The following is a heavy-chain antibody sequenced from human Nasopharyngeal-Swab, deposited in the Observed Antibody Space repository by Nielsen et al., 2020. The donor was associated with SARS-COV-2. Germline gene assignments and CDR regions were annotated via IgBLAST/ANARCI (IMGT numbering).Heavy chain of an antibody. Sequence: SETLSLTCSVSGGSFNGFYWNWIRQPPGKGLEWIGEINHNERTNYNPSLKSRVIMLVDTSNNQVSLKLSSVTAADTAVYFCARAGRVGDAFTGLDVWGQGTTVTVSS. J-gene: IGHJ6*02. CDR3: ARAGRVGDAFTGLDV. CDR2: INHNERT. V-gene: IGHV4-34*01. D-gene: IGHD1-26*01. CDR1: GGSFNGFY.